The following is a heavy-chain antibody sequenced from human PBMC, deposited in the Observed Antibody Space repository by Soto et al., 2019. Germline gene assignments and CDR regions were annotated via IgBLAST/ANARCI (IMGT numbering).Heavy chain of an antibody. J-gene: IGHJ4*02. CDR2: IFYSGST. V-gene: IGHV4-39*01. D-gene: IGHD3-22*01. CDR1: GGPISSDHYY. Sequence: PSETLSLTCTVSGGPISSDHYYWGWIRQSPGKGLEWIGTIFYSGSTYYNPSLKGRVTISVDTSKNQFSLKLNAVTAADTAVYYCARFDYYDSSGYLDFGPKWGQGTLVTVSS. CDR3: ARFDYYDSSGYLDFGPK.